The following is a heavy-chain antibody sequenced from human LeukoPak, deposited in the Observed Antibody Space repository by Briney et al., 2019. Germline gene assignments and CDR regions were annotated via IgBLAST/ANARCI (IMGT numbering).Heavy chain of an antibody. CDR1: GFTFSSYG. V-gene: IGHV3-7*03. D-gene: IGHD1-26*01. J-gene: IGHJ5*02. CDR2: IKKDGSQK. CDR3: ARVGWELLNLHFDP. Sequence: PGGSLRLSCAASGFTFSSYGMHWVRQAPGKGPEWVASIKKDGSQKYYVDSVKGRFTISRDNAQNSLYLEMSSLSVEDTAIYSCARVGWELLNLHFDPWGQGTLVTVSS.